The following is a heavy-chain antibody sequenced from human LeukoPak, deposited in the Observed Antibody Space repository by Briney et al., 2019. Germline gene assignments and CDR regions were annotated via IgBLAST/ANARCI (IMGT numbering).Heavy chain of an antibody. CDR3: ARSAVVVPAAWA. Sequence: PSETLSLTCTVSGGSISSYYWTWIRQPPGKGLEWIGYIYYSGNTNYNPSLKSRITISVDTSKNQFSLKLSSVTAADTAVYYCARSAVVVPAAWAWGQGTLVTVSS. J-gene: IGHJ4*02. CDR2: IYYSGNT. V-gene: IGHV4-59*01. CDR1: GGSISSYY. D-gene: IGHD2-2*01.